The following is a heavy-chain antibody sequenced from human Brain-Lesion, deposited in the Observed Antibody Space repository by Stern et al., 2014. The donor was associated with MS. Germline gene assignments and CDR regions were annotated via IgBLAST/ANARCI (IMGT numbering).Heavy chain of an antibody. CDR2: IIPMTGEA. V-gene: IGHV1-69*01. J-gene: IGHJ5*02. CDR3: AGHWGTDL. Sequence: VQLVESGAEVRKPGSSVKVSSKASGGLFRSDVIHWVRQAPGQGLEGLGGIIPMTGEAHYAQKFLDRVTITADESTTSTYMDLNSLTSEDTALYYCAGHWGTDLWGQGTLLTVSS. CDR1: GGLFRSDV. D-gene: IGHD7-27*01.